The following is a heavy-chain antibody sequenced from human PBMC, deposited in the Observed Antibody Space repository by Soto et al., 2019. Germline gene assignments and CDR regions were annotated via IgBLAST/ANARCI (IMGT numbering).Heavy chain of an antibody. CDR2: IYYSGST. V-gene: IGHV4-39*01. D-gene: IGHD3-3*01. CDR1: GCSISSSSYY. CDR3: AKWGPYDFSMGY. J-gene: IGHJ4*02. Sequence: PSETLSLTCTVSGCSISSSSYYWGWIRQPPGKGLEWIGSIYYSGSTYYNPSLKSRVTISVDTSKNQFSLKLSSVTAADTAVYYCAKWGPYDFSMGYWGQGTLVTVSS.